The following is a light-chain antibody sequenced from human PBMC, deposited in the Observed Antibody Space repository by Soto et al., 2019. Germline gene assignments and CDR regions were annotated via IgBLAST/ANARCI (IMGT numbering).Light chain of an antibody. Sequence: EVVLTQSPATLSLSPGERATLSCRASQSVSSYLAWYQHKPGQAPRLLIYDASNRATGIPARFSGSGSGTVVTRTISSLEPEDFAVYYCQQRYYWPLAFGGGTKVAIK. CDR2: DAS. V-gene: IGKV3-11*01. J-gene: IGKJ4*01. CDR1: QSVSSY. CDR3: QQRYYWPLA.